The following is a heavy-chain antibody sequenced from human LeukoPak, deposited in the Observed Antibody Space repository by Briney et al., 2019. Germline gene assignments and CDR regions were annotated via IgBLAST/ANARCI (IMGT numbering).Heavy chain of an antibody. V-gene: IGHV4-61*01. D-gene: IGHD6-13*01. CDR1: GGSVSSGSYY. J-gene: IGHJ5*02. CDR3: AKLSGGSSWSPFDP. CDR2: IYYSGST. Sequence: SETLSLTCTVSGGSVSSGSYYWSWIRQPPGKGLEWIGYIYYSGSTNSNPSLKSRVTISVDTSKNQFSLKMTSVTAADTAMYYCAKLSGGSSWSPFDPWGQGTLVTVSS.